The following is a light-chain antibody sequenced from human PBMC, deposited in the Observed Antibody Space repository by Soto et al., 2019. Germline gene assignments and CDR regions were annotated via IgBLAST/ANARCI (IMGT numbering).Light chain of an antibody. V-gene: IGLV2-14*01. CDR2: EVS. CDR1: SSDVGGYNY. Sequence: QSVLTQPASVSGSPGQSITISCTGTSSDVGGYNYVSWYQQHPGKAPKLMIYEVSNRPSGVSNRFSGSKSGNTASLTFSGLQAEDEADYYCSSYPRSSNLVFGGGTKVTV. CDR3: SSYPRSSNLV. J-gene: IGLJ2*01.